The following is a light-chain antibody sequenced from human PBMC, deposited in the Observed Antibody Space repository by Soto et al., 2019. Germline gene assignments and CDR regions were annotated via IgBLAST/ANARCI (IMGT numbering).Light chain of an antibody. V-gene: IGKV3-20*01. CDR2: GAS. J-gene: IGKJ5*01. Sequence: IALTQSPGTMSLSXGERATLGFRSRESVCSRYLAWYQQKLGPAPRLXXYGASSRAHGTPDRFSGSGSGTDFTLPISRLEPEDFAVYYCQQYGSSPITFGQGTRLEIK. CDR1: ESVCSRY. CDR3: QQYGSSPIT.